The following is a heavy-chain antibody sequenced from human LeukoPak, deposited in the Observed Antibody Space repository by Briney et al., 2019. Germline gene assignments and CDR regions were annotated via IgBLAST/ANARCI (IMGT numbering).Heavy chain of an antibody. CDR3: AKSPTYYYGT. J-gene: IGHJ5*02. V-gene: IGHV3-23*01. D-gene: IGHD3-10*01. Sequence: PSGGSLRLSCAASGFTFSSYAMSWVRQALGKGLEWVSAISGSGGSTYYADSVKGRFTISRDNSKNTLYLQMNSLRAEDTAVYYCAKSPTYYYGTWGQGTLVTVSS. CDR1: GFTFSSYA. CDR2: ISGSGGST.